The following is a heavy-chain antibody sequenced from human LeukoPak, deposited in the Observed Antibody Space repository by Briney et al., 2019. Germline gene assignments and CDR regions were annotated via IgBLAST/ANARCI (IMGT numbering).Heavy chain of an antibody. CDR3: ARANHQGVGYSYGYGRYHYGMDV. CDR2: ISYDGSNK. CDR1: GFTFSRYG. D-gene: IGHD5-18*01. V-gene: IGHV3-30*03. J-gene: IGHJ6*02. Sequence: QPGRSLRLSCVASGFTFSRYGMHWVRQAPGKGLEWLAVISYDGSNKYYADSVKGRFTISRDNSKTTLYLQMNSLRAENTALYYCARANHQGVGYSYGYGRYHYGMDVWGQGATVTVSS.